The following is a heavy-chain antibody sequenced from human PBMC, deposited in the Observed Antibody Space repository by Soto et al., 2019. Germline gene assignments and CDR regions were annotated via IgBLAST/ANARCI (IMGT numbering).Heavy chain of an antibody. V-gene: IGHV4-30-2*01. CDR3: ARGSGHDLVVFDY. Sequence: SETLSLTCAVSGGSISSGGYSWSWIRQPPGKGLEWIGYIYHSGSTYYNPSLKSRVTISVDRSKNQFSLKLSSVTAADTAVYYCARGSGHDLVVFDYWGQGTLVTVSS. CDR1: GGSISSGGYS. CDR2: IYHSGST. J-gene: IGHJ4*02. D-gene: IGHD5-12*01.